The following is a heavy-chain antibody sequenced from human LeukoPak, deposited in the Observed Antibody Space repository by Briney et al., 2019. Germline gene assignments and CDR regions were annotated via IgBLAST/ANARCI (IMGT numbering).Heavy chain of an antibody. Sequence: PGGALRLSRAASGYTFSSYGLHWVRQAPGKGLEGVAFLRYDGSNQYYADSVKGLFTLSRDNFKNTLDLPMNSLRAEDTAVYYCAKGTAAWADCGGDCYSDYWGEGTLVTVSS. CDR1: GYTFSSYG. V-gene: IGHV3-30*02. J-gene: IGHJ4*02. CDR2: LRYDGSNQ. D-gene: IGHD2-21*01. CDR3: AKGTAAWADCGGDCYSDY.